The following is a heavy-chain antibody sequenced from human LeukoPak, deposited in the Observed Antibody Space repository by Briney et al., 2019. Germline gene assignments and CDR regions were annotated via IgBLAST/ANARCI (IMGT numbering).Heavy chain of an antibody. J-gene: IGHJ4*02. CDR1: GYTFTSYY. Sequence: ASVKVSCKASGYTFTSYYMHWVRQAPGQGLEWMGIINPSGGSTSYAQKFQGRVTMTEDTSTDTAYMELSSLRSEDTAVYYCATDRKVVPGMFDYWGQGTLVTVSS. V-gene: IGHV1-46*01. D-gene: IGHD2-2*01. CDR3: ATDRKVVPGMFDY. CDR2: INPSGGST.